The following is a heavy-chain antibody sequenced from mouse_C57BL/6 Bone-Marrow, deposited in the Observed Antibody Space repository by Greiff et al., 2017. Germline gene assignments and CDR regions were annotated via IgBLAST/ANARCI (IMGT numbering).Heavy chain of an antibody. Sequence: VQVVESGAELARPGASVKLSCKASGYTFTSYGISWVKQRTGQGLEWIGEIYPRSGNTYYNEKFKGKATLTADKSSSTAYMELRSLTSEDSAVYFCARGDGNVYFDYWGQGTTLTVSS. J-gene: IGHJ2*01. CDR2: IYPRSGNT. V-gene: IGHV1-81*01. CDR1: GYTFTSYG. D-gene: IGHD2-1*01. CDR3: ARGDGNVYFDY.